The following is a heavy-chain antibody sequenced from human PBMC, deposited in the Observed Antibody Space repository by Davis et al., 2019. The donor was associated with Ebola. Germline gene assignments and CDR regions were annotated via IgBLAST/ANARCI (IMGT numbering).Heavy chain of an antibody. V-gene: IGHV3-64D*06. CDR2: ISSNGGST. CDR1: GFTFSSYA. Sequence: GGSLRLSCSASGFTFSSYAMHWVRQAPGKGLEYVSAISSNGGSTYYADSVKGRFTISRDNSKNTLYLQMSSLRAEDTAVYYCARDPTYYDYVWGSYRYFDYWGQGTLVTVSS. J-gene: IGHJ4*02. D-gene: IGHD3-16*02. CDR3: ARDPTYYDYVWGSYRYFDY.